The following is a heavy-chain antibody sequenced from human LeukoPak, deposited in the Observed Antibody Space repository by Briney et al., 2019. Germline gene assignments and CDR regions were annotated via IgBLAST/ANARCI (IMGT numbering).Heavy chain of an antibody. V-gene: IGHV4-30-4*08. J-gene: IGHJ4*02. CDR1: GGSISSGGYY. CDR3: ARGSWSSSIDY. CDR2: IYYSGST. D-gene: IGHD6-6*01. Sequence: SETLSLTCTVSGGSISSGGYYWSWIRQHPGKGLEWIGYIYYSGSTYYNPSLKSRITISVDTSKNQFSLKLSSVTAADTAVYYCARGSWSSSIDYWGQGTLVTVSS.